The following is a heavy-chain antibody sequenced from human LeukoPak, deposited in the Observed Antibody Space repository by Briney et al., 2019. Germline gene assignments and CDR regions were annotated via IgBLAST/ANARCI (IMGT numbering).Heavy chain of an antibody. Sequence: PSETLSLTCTVSGGSISSGGYYWSWIRQHPGKGLEWIGYIYYSGSTYYNPSLKSRVTISVDTSKNQFSLKLSSVTAADTAVYFCARRRVVVASTDGASDAFDIWGQGTMVTVSS. V-gene: IGHV4-31*03. CDR2: IYYSGST. CDR1: GGSISSGGYY. D-gene: IGHD2-15*01. J-gene: IGHJ3*02. CDR3: ARRRVVVASTDGASDAFDI.